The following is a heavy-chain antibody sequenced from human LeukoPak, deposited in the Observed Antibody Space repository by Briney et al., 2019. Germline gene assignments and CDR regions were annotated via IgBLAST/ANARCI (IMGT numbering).Heavy chain of an antibody. Sequence: GGSLRLSCAASGFTFSNYAMSWVRQAPGKGLEWVSVISGNGGSTYSADSVKGRFTISRDNSTNTLYLQMNSLRVEDTAVYYCVKKGYSSNWYSPADYWGQGTLVTVSS. CDR3: VKKGYSSNWYSPADY. D-gene: IGHD6-13*01. CDR1: GFTFSNYA. J-gene: IGHJ4*02. CDR2: ISGNGGST. V-gene: IGHV3-23*01.